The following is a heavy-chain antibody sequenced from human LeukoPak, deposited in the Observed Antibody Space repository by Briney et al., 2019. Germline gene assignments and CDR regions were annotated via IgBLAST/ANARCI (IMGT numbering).Heavy chain of an antibody. J-gene: IGHJ4*02. CDR2: ISGDGGST. CDR1: GFTFDDYA. Sequence: GGSLRLSCAASGFTFDDYAMHWVRQAPGKVLEWVSLISGDGGSTYYADSVKGRFTISRDNSKNSLYLQMNSLRTEDTALYYCAVGSYLFDYWGQGTLVTVSS. V-gene: IGHV3-43*02. CDR3: AVGSYLFDY. D-gene: IGHD1-26*01.